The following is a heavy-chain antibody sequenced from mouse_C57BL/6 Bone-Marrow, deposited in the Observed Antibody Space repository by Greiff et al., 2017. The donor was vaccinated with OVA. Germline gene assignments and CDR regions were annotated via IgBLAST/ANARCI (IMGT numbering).Heavy chain of an antibody. CDR1: GFSLSTSGMG. V-gene: IGHV8-11*01. J-gene: IGHJ4*01. Sequence: QVTLKESGPGILQPSQTLSLTCPFSGFSLSTSGMGVGGIHQPSGNGLEWLAHFGGNDNRYYNTALKSRLTISTDTSNNQVFLKSASVDTADTATYYCARIPSTGLYAMDYWGQGTSVTVSS. CDR2: FGGNDNR. CDR3: ARIPSTGLYAMDY. D-gene: IGHD4-1*02.